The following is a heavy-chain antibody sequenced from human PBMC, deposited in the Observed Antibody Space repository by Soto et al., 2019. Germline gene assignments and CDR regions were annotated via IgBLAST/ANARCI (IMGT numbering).Heavy chain of an antibody. CDR1: GVPFSSYA. CDR2: ISGSGGST. V-gene: IGHV3-23*01. J-gene: IGHJ6*02. CDR3: AKVMTVAQWLVRGAVLYYGMDV. D-gene: IGHD6-19*01. Sequence: PGGSQSLSCAASGVPFSSYAMSWIRPAPGKGLEWVSAISGSGGSTYYADSVKGRFTISRDNSKNTLYLQMNSLRAEDTAVYYCAKVMTVAQWLVRGAVLYYGMDVWGQGTTVTVSS.